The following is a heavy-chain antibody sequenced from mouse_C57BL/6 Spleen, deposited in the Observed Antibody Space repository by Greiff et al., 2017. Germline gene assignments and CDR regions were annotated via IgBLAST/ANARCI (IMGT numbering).Heavy chain of an antibody. D-gene: IGHD3-1*01. J-gene: IGHJ4*01. CDR3: DKGGFYYAMDY. V-gene: IGHV2-4*01. CDR1: GFSLTSYG. CDR2: IWSGGST. Sequence: QVQLKQSGPGLVQPSQSLSITCTVSGFSLTSYGVHWVRQPPGKGLEWLGVIWSGGSTDYNAAFISRLSISKDNSKSHVFFKMNSLQADDTAIYYCDKGGFYYAMDYWGQGTSVTVSS.